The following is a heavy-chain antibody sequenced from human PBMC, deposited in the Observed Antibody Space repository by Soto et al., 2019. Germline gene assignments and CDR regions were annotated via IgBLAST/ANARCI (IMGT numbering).Heavy chain of an antibody. D-gene: IGHD3-16*01. CDR3: ARGDYDYVWGSFPRYFDY. V-gene: IGHV3-33*01. J-gene: IGHJ4*02. CDR1: GFTFSSYG. CDR2: IWYDGSNK. Sequence: AGGSLRLSCAASGFTFSSYGMHWVRQAPGKGLEWVAVIWYDGSNKYYADSVKGRFTISRDNSKNTLYLQMNSLRAEDTAVYYCARGDYDYVWGSFPRYFDYWGQGTLVTVSS.